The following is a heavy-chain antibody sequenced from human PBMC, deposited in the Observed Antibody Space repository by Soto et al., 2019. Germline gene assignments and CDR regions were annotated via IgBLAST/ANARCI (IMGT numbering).Heavy chain of an antibody. D-gene: IGHD3-10*01. CDR1: GGSFSGYY. CDR3: ARALSYGSGSYNY. J-gene: IGHJ4*02. V-gene: IGHV4-34*01. Sequence: QVQLQQWGAGLLKPSETLSLTCAVYGGSFSGYYWSWIRQPPGKGLEWIGEINHSGSTNYNPSLKSRVTISVDTSKNRFSLKLSSVTAADTAVYYCARALSYGSGSYNYWGQGTLVTVSS. CDR2: INHSGST.